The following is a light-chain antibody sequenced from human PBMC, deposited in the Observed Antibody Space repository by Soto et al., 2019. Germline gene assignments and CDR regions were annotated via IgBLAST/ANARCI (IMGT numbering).Light chain of an antibody. Sequence: QSALTQPASVSGSPGQSITISCTGTSSDVGGYNYVSWYQHHPGKAPKLMIYEVSNRPSGVSNRFSGSKSGNTASLTISGLQAEDEADYYCSSYTSSSTDVVFGGGTKL. CDR2: EVS. J-gene: IGLJ2*01. CDR1: SSDVGGYNY. CDR3: SSYTSSSTDVV. V-gene: IGLV2-14*01.